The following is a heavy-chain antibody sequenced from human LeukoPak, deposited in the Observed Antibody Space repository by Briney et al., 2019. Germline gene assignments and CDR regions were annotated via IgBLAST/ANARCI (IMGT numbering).Heavy chain of an antibody. CDR1: GYTFTSCD. CDR3: TRGSSGRRDN. CDR2: MNPNSGNT. D-gene: IGHD6-19*01. J-gene: IGHJ4*02. V-gene: IGHV1-8*01. Sequence: ASVKVSCKASGYTFTSCDINWVRQATGQGLEGMGWMNPNSGNTRYGQSFQGSITMTRDIYIGTAYMELSNLTSEDTAIYYCTRGSSGRRDNWGQGTLVTVSA.